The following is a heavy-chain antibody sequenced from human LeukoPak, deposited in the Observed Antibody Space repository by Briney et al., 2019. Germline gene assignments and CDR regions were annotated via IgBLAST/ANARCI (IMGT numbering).Heavy chain of an antibody. CDR1: GASISSYY. V-gene: IGHV4-59*01. CDR3: ARENPSGYYNRPIDY. J-gene: IGHJ4*02. Sequence: PSETLSLTCTVSGASISSYYWSWLRQPPGKGLEGVGDIYYSGSIKYNPSLKRRVTMSVDTSKNQFSLKLSSVTAADTAIYYCARENPSGYYNRPIDYWGQGTLVTVSS. CDR2: IYYSGSI. D-gene: IGHD3-22*01.